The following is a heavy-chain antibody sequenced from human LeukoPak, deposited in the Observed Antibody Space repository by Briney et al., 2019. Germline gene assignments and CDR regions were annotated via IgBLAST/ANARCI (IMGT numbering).Heavy chain of an antibody. CDR2: MNPSSGNT. J-gene: IGHJ6*03. CDR3: ARALSWTTESYYYMDV. D-gene: IGHD3/OR15-3a*01. V-gene: IGHV1-8*01. CDR1: GYTFTSYD. Sequence: ASVKVSCKASGYTFTSYDINWVRQATGQGLEWMGWMNPSSGNTGYAQKFQGRVIMTKNTSITTAYMDLSSLKSEDTAVYFCARALSWTTESYYYMDVWGKGTRSPSP.